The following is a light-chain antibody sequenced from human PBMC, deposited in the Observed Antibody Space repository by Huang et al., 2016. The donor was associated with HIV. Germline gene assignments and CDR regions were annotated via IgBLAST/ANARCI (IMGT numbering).Light chain of an antibody. CDR1: QSVSSSY. J-gene: IGKJ1*01. CDR3: QQYGSSPWT. Sequence: EIVLTQSPGTLSLSPGERATLSCRASQSVSSSYLAWYQQKPGQAPRLLIYGAASRATGTPDRVSGRGCGTDFTSTISRLEPEDFAVYYCQQYGSSPWTFGQGTKVEIK. V-gene: IGKV3-20*01. CDR2: GAA.